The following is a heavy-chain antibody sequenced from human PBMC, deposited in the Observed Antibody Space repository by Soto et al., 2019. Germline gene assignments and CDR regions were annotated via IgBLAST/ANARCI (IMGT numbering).Heavy chain of an antibody. D-gene: IGHD3-10*01. CDR1: GVSLTSGNW. CDR3: ARLVYDTRLNYMYFDF. V-gene: IGHV4-4*02. CDR2: IFHDGTA. Sequence: SETLSLTCAVSGVSLTSGNWWTWVRQSPQRGLEYIGEIFHDGTANYYPSFERRVAMSVDTSRNQFSLKLTSVTAADTAVYSCARLVYDTRLNYMYFDFWGPGTLVTVSS. J-gene: IGHJ4*02.